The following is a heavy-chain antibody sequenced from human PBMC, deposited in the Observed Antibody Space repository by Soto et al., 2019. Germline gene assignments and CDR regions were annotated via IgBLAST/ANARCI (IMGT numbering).Heavy chain of an antibody. CDR3: ARSGVLRFLADYYGMDV. J-gene: IGHJ6*02. CDR1: GYTFTSYD. CDR2: MNPNSGNT. D-gene: IGHD3-3*01. Sequence: GASVKVSCKASGYTFTSYDINWVRQATGQGLEWMGWMNPNSGNTGYAQKFQGRVTMTRNTSISTAYMELSSLRSEDTAVYYCARSGVLRFLADYYGMDVWGQGTTVTVSS. V-gene: IGHV1-8*01.